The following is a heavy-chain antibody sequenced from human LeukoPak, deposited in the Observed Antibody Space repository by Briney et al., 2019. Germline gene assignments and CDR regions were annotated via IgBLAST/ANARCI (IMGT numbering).Heavy chain of an antibody. V-gene: IGHV3-11*04. CDR2: ISSSGSTI. Sequence: GGSLRLSCAASGFTFSDYYMSWIRQAPGKGLERVSYISSSGSTIYYADSVKGRFTISRDNAKNSLYLQMNSLRAEDTAVYYCARDGRGITPTYYFDYWGQGTLVTVSS. CDR3: ARDGRGITPTYYFDY. CDR1: GFTFSDYY. J-gene: IGHJ4*02. D-gene: IGHD3-10*01.